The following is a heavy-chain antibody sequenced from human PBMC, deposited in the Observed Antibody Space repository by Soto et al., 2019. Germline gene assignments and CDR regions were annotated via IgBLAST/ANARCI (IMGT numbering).Heavy chain of an antibody. CDR2: INHSGST. D-gene: IGHD6-13*01. Sequence: SETLSLTCAVYGGSFSGYYWSWIRQPPGKGLEWIGEINHSGSTNYNPSLKSRVTISVDTSKNQFSLKLSSVTAADTAVYYCAREGSAAAGKGDWYDPWGQGTLVTVSS. CDR3: AREGSAAAGKGDWYDP. CDR1: GGSFSGYY. J-gene: IGHJ5*02. V-gene: IGHV4-34*01.